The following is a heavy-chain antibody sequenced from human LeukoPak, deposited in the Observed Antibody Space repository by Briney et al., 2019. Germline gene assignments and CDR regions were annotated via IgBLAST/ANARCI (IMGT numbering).Heavy chain of an antibody. CDR3: ARRLEGMATIYFDY. J-gene: IGHJ4*02. Sequence: SETLSLTCAVYGGSFSGYYWSWIRQPPGKGLEWIGEINHSGSTNYNPSLKSRVTISVDTSKNQFSLKLSSVTAADTAVYYCARRLEGMATIYFDYWGQGTLVTVSS. V-gene: IGHV4-34*01. CDR1: GGSFSGYY. CDR2: INHSGST. D-gene: IGHD5-24*01.